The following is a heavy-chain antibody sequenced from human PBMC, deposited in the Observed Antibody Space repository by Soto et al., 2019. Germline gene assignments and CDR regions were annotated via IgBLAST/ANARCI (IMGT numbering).Heavy chain of an antibody. CDR3: ARDLAAGDH. CDR2: INPTSGST. D-gene: IGHD6-13*01. CDR1: GYTFTNYY. V-gene: IGHV1-46*01. J-gene: IGHJ4*02. Sequence: QVQLVQSGAEVKKPGASVKVSCKASGYTFTNYYIHWVRQAPGQGLEWMGIINPTSGSTNYAQKFQGRATLTYDTSTTTVYMELSGLRSEDTAVLYCARDLAAGDHWGQGTLVTVSS.